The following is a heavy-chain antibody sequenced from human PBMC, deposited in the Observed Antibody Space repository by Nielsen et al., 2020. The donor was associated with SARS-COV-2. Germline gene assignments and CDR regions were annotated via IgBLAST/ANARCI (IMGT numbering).Heavy chain of an antibody. CDR2: ISSRADTT. CDR1: GFTFNTYG. CDR3: ARGGSDWYRTVQSGMDA. Sequence: GESLKISCAASGFTFNTYGMSWVRQAQGKGLEWVSYISSRADTTYYADSVKGRFKISRDNAKNSLYLQMNSLRAEDTAIYYCARGGSDWYRTVQSGMDAWGQGTTVTVSS. J-gene: IGHJ6*02. V-gene: IGHV3-48*03. D-gene: IGHD6-13*01.